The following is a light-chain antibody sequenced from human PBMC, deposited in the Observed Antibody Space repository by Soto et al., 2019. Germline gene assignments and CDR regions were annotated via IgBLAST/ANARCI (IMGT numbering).Light chain of an antibody. J-gene: IGLJ1*01. Sequence: QSVLTQPASVSGSPGQSITISCTGTSSDVGGYNYVSWYQQHPGKAPKLMIYEVSNRPSGVPNRFSGSKSGNTASLTISGLQAEDEADYYCQSYDTSLRSYVFGAGTKVTVL. CDR3: QSYDTSLRSYV. CDR2: EVS. CDR1: SSDVGGYNY. V-gene: IGLV2-14*01.